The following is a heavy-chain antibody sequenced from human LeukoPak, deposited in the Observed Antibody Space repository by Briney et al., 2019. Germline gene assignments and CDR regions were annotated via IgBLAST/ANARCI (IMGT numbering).Heavy chain of an antibody. CDR3: AREPGITGPLDV. J-gene: IGHJ6*02. CDR1: GFTFSSYD. Sequence: GGSLRLSCAASGFTFSSYDIHWVRQAPGKGLEWVALISYHGTNKYYADSVKGRFTISRDNSKNTLYLQMNSLRAEDTAVYYCAREPGITGPLDVWGQGTTVTVSS. V-gene: IGHV3-30-3*01. D-gene: IGHD1-20*01. CDR2: ISYHGTNK.